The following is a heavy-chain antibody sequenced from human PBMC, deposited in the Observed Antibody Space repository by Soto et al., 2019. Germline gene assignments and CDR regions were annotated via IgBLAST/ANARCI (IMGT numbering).Heavy chain of an antibody. CDR2: TAYTGNT. D-gene: IGHD3-3*02. CDR3: ARLPSRHLVDY. Sequence: VSGGSITSYHWSWVRQFPGKGLEWIAYTAYTGNTNYNPSLQSRVTVSVDTSKNQFSLNLRSVTAADTAVYYCARLPSRHLVDYWGQGTLVTVS. V-gene: IGHV4-59*08. J-gene: IGHJ4*02. CDR1: GGSITSYH.